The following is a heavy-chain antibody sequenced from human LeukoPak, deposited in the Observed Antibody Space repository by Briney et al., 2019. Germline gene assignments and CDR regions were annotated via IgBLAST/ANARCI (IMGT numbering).Heavy chain of an antibody. CDR2: IYYSGST. D-gene: IGHD6-13*01. CDR1: GGSISSSSYY. J-gene: IGHJ4*02. V-gene: IGHV4-39*07. CDR3: ARFPAAAGTGRED. Sequence: SETLSLTCTVSGGSISSSSYYWGWIRQPPEKGLEWIGSIYYSGSTYYNPSLKSRVTISVDTSKNQFSLKLSSVTAADTAVYYCARFPAAAGTGREDWGQGTLVTVSS.